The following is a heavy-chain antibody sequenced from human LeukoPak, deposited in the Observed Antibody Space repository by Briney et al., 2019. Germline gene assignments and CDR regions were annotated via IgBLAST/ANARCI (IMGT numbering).Heavy chain of an antibody. D-gene: IGHD3-22*01. CDR2: ISGSGGST. CDR1: GFTFSSYG. J-gene: IGHJ4*02. CDR3: AKRPPHTYDSSGYYLDY. Sequence: GGSLRLSCAASGFTFSSYGMSWVRQAPGKGLGWVSAISGSGGSTYYADSVKGRFTISRDNSKNTLYLQMNSLRAEDTAVYYCAKRPPHTYDSSGYYLDYWGQGTLVTVSS. V-gene: IGHV3-23*01.